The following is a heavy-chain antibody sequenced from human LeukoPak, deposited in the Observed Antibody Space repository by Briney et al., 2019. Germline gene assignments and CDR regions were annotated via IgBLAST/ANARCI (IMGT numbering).Heavy chain of an antibody. CDR1: GVTFSGYS. Sequence: GGSLRLSCAASGVTFSGYSMNWVRQAPGKGLEWVSAITATSLHIYYADSVKGRFTISRDNSNNTVYLQMNNVRAEDTANYYCARVGDLSLVRGVGAFDIWGQGTMVTVSS. D-gene: IGHD3-10*01. CDR2: ITATSLHI. V-gene: IGHV3-21*04. J-gene: IGHJ3*02. CDR3: ARVGDLSLVRGVGAFDI.